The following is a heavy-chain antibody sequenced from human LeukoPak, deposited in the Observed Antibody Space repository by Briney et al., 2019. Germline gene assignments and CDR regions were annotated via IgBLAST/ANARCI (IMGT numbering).Heavy chain of an antibody. D-gene: IGHD4-17*01. Sequence: GGSLRLSCAASGFTFSSYSMNWVRQAPGKGLEWVSSISSSGSYIYYADSVKGRFTISRDNAKNSLYLQMNSLRAEDTAVYYCARDPGGGFSDYGDYGVEDYWGQGTLVTVS. J-gene: IGHJ4*02. CDR1: GFTFSSYS. V-gene: IGHV3-21*01. CDR2: ISSSGSYI. CDR3: ARDPGGGFSDYGDYGVEDY.